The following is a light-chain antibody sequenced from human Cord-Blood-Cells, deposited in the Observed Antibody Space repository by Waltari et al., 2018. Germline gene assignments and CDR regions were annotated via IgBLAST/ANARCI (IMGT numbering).Light chain of an antibody. CDR2: DAS. J-gene: IGKJ1*01. CDR3: QQRSNWPPT. CDR1: QSVSSY. V-gene: IGKV3-11*01. Sequence: EIVLTQSPATLSLSPAETATPSCRASQSVSSYLAWYQQKPGQAPRLLIYDASNRATGIPARFSGSGSGTDFTLTISSLEPEDFAVYYCQQRSNWPPTFGQGTKVEIK.